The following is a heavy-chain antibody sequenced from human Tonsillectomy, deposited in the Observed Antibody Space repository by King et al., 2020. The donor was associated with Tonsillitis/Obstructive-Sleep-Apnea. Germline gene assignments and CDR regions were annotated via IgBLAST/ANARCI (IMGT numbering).Heavy chain of an antibody. CDR3: ARVSGSYYLDY. V-gene: IGHV3-72*01. D-gene: IGHD1-26*01. CDR2: TRNKASSYST. CDR1: GFTFSDHY. Sequence: VQLVESGGGLVQPGGSLRLSCAASGFTFSDHYMDWVRQAPGKGLEWVGRTRNKASSYSTEYAASVKGRFTISRDDSKNSLYLQVNTLRTDDTAVYYCARVSGSYYLDYWGQGPLVTVSS. J-gene: IGHJ4*02.